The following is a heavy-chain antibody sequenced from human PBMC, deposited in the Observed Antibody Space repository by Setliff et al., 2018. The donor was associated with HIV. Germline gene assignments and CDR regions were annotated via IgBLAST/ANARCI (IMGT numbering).Heavy chain of an antibody. D-gene: IGHD3-10*01. J-gene: IGHJ4*02. CDR3: ARLRLYNSALDY. CDR2: TYSDGST. V-gene: IGHV3-66*02. CDR1: GFTVSTYY. Sequence: GGSLRLSCAASGFTVSTYYMSWVRQAPGKGLEWVSTTYSDGSTYHADSVNGRFTLSRDISENALYLQIDSLRPEDTAVYYCARLRLYNSALDYWGQGTLVTVSS.